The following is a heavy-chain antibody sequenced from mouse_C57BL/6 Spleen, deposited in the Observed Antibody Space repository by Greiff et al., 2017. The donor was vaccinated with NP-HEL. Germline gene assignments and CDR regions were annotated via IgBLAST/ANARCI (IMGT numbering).Heavy chain of an antibody. CDR1: GYTFTSYW. CDR2: IDPSDSET. J-gene: IGHJ2*01. D-gene: IGHD2-5*01. V-gene: IGHV1-52*01. CDR3: ARESNREFDY. Sequence: QVQLQQPGAELVRPGSSVKLSCKASGYTFTSYWMHWVKQRPIQGLEWIGNIDPSDSETNYNQKFTDKAKLTVDKSSSTAYMQPSSLTSEDSAVYYCARESNREFDYLGQGTTLTVSS.